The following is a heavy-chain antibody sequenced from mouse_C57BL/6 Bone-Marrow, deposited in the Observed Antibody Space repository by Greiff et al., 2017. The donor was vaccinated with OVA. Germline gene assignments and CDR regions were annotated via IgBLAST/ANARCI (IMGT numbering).Heavy chain of an antibody. J-gene: IGHJ4*01. Sequence: VQLKESGAELVRPGASVKLSCTASGYTIKDDSMHWVKQRPEQGLEWIGWIDPDNGDTEYTSKFQGKATITADTSSNTAYLQLSSLTSEDTAVYYCARWRVTSYYARDYWGRGTSVTVSS. CDR1: GYTIKDDS. CDR3: ARWRVTSYYARDY. V-gene: IGHV14-4*01. CDR2: IDPDNGDT. D-gene: IGHD2-5*01.